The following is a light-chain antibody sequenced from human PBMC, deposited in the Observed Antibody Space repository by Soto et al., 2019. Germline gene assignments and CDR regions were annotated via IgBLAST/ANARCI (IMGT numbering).Light chain of an antibody. Sequence: QSALTQPASVSGSPGQSITISCTGTSSDVGGFNSVSWYQLRPGTAPKLILYDGVDRPSGVSYRFSGSKSGNTASLTISGRQAADEADYVCSSYTSTMTNVFGSGTKLTVL. CDR1: SSDVGGFNS. CDR3: SSYTSTMTNV. J-gene: IGLJ1*01. V-gene: IGLV2-14*03. CDR2: DGV.